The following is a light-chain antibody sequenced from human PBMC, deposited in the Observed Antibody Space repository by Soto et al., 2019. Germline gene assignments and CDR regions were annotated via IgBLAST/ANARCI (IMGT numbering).Light chain of an antibody. Sequence: EIVLTQSPGTLSLSPGERATLSCRASQSISSNYLAWYQQTPGQAPRLLIYDTSSRAAGIPDRFSGSGSGTDFTLNIRRLEPEDFGVDYCQQDAGSPRTFGQGNKVEGK. V-gene: IGKV3-20*01. CDR3: QQDAGSPRT. CDR2: DTS. J-gene: IGKJ1*01. CDR1: QSISSNY.